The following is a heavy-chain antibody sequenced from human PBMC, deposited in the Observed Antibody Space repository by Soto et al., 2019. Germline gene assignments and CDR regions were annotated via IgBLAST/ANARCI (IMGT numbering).Heavy chain of an antibody. CDR3: ARVLMRDSAARAFDI. Sequence: VASVKVSCKASGYKFIDYGISWVRQAPGQGLEWMGWVSVYSGSAKYGQNVQGRITMTTDTSTTTAYMELMSLRSDDTAVYYCARVLMRDSAARAFDIWGQGTMVTVSS. J-gene: IGHJ3*02. D-gene: IGHD1-26*01. V-gene: IGHV1-18*04. CDR2: VSVYSGSA. CDR1: GYKFIDYG.